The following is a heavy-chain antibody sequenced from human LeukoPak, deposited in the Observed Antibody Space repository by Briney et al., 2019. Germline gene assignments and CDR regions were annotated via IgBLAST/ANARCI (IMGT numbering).Heavy chain of an antibody. CDR2: INPNSGGT. V-gene: IGHV1-2*02. J-gene: IGHJ4*02. CDR3: ARVWSRRFALSLDY. Sequence: ASVKVSCKASGYTFTGYYMHWVRQAPGQGLEWMGWINPNSGGTNYAQKFQGRVTMTRDTSISTAYMELSRLRSDDTAVYYCARVWSRRFALSLDYWGQGTLVTVSS. D-gene: IGHD3-3*01. CDR1: GYTFTGYY.